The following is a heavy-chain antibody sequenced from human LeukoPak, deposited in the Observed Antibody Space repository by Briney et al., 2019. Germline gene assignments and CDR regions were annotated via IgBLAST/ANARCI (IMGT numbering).Heavy chain of an antibody. V-gene: IGHV1-18*01. CDR1: GYAFSTYG. J-gene: IGHJ4*02. Sequence: ASVKVSCKASGYAFSTYGISWVRQAPGQGLEWMGWISTYNGNTNYAQKLQGRVTMTTDTSTSTAYMELRSLRSDDTAVYYCARGTTADIDYWGQGTLVTVSS. CDR3: ARGTTADIDY. CDR2: ISTYNGNT. D-gene: IGHD5-12*01.